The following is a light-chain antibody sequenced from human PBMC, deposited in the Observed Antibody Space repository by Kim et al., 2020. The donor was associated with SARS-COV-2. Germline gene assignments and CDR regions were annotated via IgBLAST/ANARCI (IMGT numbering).Light chain of an antibody. CDR3: AAWDDSRTVL. J-gene: IGLJ2*01. Sequence: QSVLTQPPSASGTPGQRVTISCSGSISNIGTNTVNWYQQLPGTAPKLLIYSNNQRPSGGPDRFSGSKSGTSASLAISGLQSDDEADYYCAAWDDSRTVLFGGGTQLTVL. CDR1: ISNIGTNT. V-gene: IGLV1-44*01. CDR2: SNN.